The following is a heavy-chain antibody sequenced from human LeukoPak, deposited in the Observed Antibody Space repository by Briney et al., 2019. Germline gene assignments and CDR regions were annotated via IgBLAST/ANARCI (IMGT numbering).Heavy chain of an antibody. D-gene: IGHD3-10*01. V-gene: IGHV3-23*01. Sequence: GGSLRLSCAASGFTFSSYAMSWVRQAPGKGLEWVSAISGSGGSTYYADSVKGRFTISRDNSKNTLYLQMNSLRAEDTALYHCARDSMVRGVIYYYYYMDVWGKGTTVTISS. CDR3: ARDSMVRGVIYYYYYMDV. CDR1: GFTFSSYA. J-gene: IGHJ6*03. CDR2: ISGSGGST.